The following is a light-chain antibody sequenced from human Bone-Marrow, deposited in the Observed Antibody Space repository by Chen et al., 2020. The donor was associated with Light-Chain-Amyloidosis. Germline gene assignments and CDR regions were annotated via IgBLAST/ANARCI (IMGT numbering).Light chain of an antibody. CDR3: AAWDDRLNGWV. Sequence: QSVLTQPPSASGTPGQRITISCSGSRSNIGINHVYWYQQLPGTAPKLFMYKSDQRPSGVPGRLAGSKSGGSASLAISGLRSEDEADYSCAAWDDRLNGWVFGGGTKLTVL. CDR2: KSD. CDR1: RSNIGINH. V-gene: IGLV1-47*01. J-gene: IGLJ3*02.